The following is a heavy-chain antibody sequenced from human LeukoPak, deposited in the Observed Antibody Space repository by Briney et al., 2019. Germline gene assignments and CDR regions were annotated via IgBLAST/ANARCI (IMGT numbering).Heavy chain of an antibody. CDR2: INHSGST. D-gene: IGHD5-18*01. J-gene: IGHJ4*02. CDR1: GGSFSGYY. Sequence: ASETLSPTCAVYGGSFSGYYWSWIRQPPGKGLEWIGEINHSGSTNYNPSLKSRVTISVDTSKNQFSLKLSSVTAADTAVYYCARGDTAMDNPFDYWGQGTLVTVSS. V-gene: IGHV4-34*01. CDR3: ARGDTAMDNPFDY.